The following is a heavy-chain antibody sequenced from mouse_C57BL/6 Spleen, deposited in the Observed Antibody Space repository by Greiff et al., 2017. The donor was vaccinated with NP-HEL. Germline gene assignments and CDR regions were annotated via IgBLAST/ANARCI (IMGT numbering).Heavy chain of an antibody. CDR3: ERSPIYYDYDGISYWYFDV. CDR1: GFTFSDYG. V-gene: IGHV5-17*01. D-gene: IGHD2-4*01. J-gene: IGHJ1*03. CDR2: ISSGSSTI. Sequence: EVKLVESGGGLVKPGGSLKLSCAASGFTFSDYGMHWVRQAPEKGLEWVAYISSGSSTIYYADTVKGRFTISRDNAKNTLFLQMTILRSEDTAMYYCERSPIYYDYDGISYWYFDVWGTGTTVTVSS.